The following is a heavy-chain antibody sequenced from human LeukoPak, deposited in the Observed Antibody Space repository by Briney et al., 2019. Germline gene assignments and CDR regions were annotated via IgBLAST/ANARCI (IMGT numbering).Heavy chain of an antibody. V-gene: IGHV3-30*02. D-gene: IGHD5-12*01. CDR3: ARVIVATNTFDAFDI. J-gene: IGHJ3*02. CDR2: IRYDGSNK. CDR1: GFTFSSYG. Sequence: PGGSLRLSCAASGFTFSSYGMHWVRQAPGKGLEWVAFIRYDGSNKYYADSVKGRFTTSRDNSKNTLYLQMNSLRVEDTAVYYCARVIVATNTFDAFDIWGQGTMVTVSS.